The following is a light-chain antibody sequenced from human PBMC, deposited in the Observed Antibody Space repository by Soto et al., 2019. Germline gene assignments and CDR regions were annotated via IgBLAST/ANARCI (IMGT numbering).Light chain of an antibody. V-gene: IGKV3-20*01. J-gene: IGKJ1*01. CDR2: GAS. Sequence: EIVLTQSPGTLSLFPGERATFSCRASQSISSTYLAWYQQKPGQAPRLLIYGASRRATGIPDRFSGSGSGTDFTLTISRLEPEDLAVYYCQQYGSSPRTFGQGTKVEI. CDR1: QSISSTY. CDR3: QQYGSSPRT.